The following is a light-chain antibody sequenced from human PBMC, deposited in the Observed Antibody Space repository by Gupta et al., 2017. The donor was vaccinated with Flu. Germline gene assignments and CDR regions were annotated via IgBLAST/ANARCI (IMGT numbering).Light chain of an antibody. V-gene: IGLV1-47*01. Sequence: QSVLTQSPSASGTPGQRVTISCSDGNSNIEKHFVYWYQQLPGTAPRLLVYRNNQRPSGVPDRFSGSKSGTSASLAISGLRSEDEADYYCATWDDSLSGPVFGGGTKLIVL. CDR3: ATWDDSLSGPV. J-gene: IGLJ3*02. CDR2: RNN. CDR1: NSNIEKHF.